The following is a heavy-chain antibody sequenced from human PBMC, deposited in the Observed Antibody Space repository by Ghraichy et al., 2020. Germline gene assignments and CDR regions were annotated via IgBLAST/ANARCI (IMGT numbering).Heavy chain of an antibody. Sequence: SETLSLTCTVSGGSISSSSYYWGWIRQPPGKGLEWIGSIYYSGSTYYNPSLKSRVTIYVDTSKNQFSLKLSSVTAADTAVYYCARHGEQQLVPHNWFDPWGQGTLVTVSS. CDR1: GGSISSSSYY. V-gene: IGHV4-39*01. CDR2: IYYSGST. D-gene: IGHD6-13*01. CDR3: ARHGEQQLVPHNWFDP. J-gene: IGHJ5*02.